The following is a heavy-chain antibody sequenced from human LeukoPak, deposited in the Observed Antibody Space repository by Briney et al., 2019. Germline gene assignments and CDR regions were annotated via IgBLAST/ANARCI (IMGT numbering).Heavy chain of an antibody. J-gene: IGHJ4*02. CDR2: IYISEST. CDR1: GGSISSYY. Sequence: PSQTLSLTCTVSGGSISSYYWRWIRQPPGKGREWIGNIYISESTNYNPSLKSRVTISVDTSKNQFSLKLSSMTAADTAVYYCARHAQSGYGRIDYWGQGTLVTVSS. D-gene: IGHD3-22*01. CDR3: ARHAQSGYGRIDY. V-gene: IGHV4-59*08.